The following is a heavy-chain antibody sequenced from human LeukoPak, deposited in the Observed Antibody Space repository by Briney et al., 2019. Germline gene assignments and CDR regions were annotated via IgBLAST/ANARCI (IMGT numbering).Heavy chain of an antibody. CDR1: GGSISSGGYY. V-gene: IGHV4-31*03. J-gene: IGHJ4*02. Sequence: SETLSLTCTVSGGSISSGGYYWSWIRQHPGKGLEWIGYIYYSGSTYYSPSLKSRVTISVDTSKNQFSLKLSSVTAADTAVYYCARGDYDYVWGSYRPADYWGQGTLVTVSS. CDR2: IYYSGST. CDR3: ARGDYDYVWGSYRPADY. D-gene: IGHD3-16*02.